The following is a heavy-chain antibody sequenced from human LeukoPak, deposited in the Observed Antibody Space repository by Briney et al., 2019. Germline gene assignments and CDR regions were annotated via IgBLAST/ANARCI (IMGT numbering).Heavy chain of an antibody. CDR3: ARNSSGWSFDY. D-gene: IGHD6-19*01. CDR1: GDSISSGSYY. J-gene: IGHJ4*01. Sequence: PSETLSLTCTVSGDSISSGSYYWGWIRQSPGKDLGWIGSIYYSGSTHYNPSLKSRVTISVDTSKKQFSLKLSSVTAADTAVYYCARNSSGWSFDYWGQGTLVTVSS. CDR2: IYYSGST. V-gene: IGHV4-39*01.